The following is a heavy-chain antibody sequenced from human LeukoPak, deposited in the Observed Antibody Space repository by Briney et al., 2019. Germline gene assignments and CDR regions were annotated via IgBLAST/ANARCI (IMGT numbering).Heavy chain of an antibody. J-gene: IGHJ3*02. Sequence: GGSLRLSCAASGFTFSRDTIHWVRQAPGKGLDWVAVISYNEINKYYADSVKGRFTISRDNSKNPLYLQMNSLRAEDTAVYYCARVMYYDILTGYRGSFDTWGQGTMVTVSS. CDR1: GFTFSRDT. D-gene: IGHD3-9*01. CDR3: ARVMYYDILTGYRGSFDT. CDR2: ISYNEINK. V-gene: IGHV3-30-3*01.